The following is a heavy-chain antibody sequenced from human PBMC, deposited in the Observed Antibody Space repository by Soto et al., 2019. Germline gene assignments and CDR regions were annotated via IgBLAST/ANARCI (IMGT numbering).Heavy chain of an antibody. CDR1: GFTFSSYA. V-gene: IGHV3-30-3*01. Sequence: GGSLRLSCAASGFTFSSYAMHWVRQAPGKGLEWVAVISYDGSNKYYADSVKGRFTISRDNSKNTLYLQMNSLRAEDTAVYYCARFKDSSGYFDYWGQGTLVTVSS. CDR3: ARFKDSSGYFDY. CDR2: ISYDGSNK. J-gene: IGHJ4*02. D-gene: IGHD3-22*01.